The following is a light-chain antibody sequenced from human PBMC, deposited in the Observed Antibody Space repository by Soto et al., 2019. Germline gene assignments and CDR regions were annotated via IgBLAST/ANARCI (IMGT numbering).Light chain of an antibody. CDR2: DAS. Sequence: DIVLTQSPVTLSLSPGERATLSGTASQSVSSYLDWYQQKPGQAPRLLIYDASNRATGIPARFSGSGSGTDFTLTISSLEPEDFAVYYCQQRYSWRSFGQGTKLEIK. CDR1: QSVSSY. CDR3: QQRYSWRS. V-gene: IGKV3-11*01. J-gene: IGKJ2*03.